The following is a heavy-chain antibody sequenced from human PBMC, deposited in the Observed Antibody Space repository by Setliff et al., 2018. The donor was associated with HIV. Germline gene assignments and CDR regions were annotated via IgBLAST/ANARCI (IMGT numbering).Heavy chain of an antibody. V-gene: IGHV1-69*08. J-gene: IGHJ5*02. CDR2: IIPILGTA. CDR3: ARDRVPYSSSPSALDP. Sequence: SVKVSCKASKGTITTYRFTWVRQAPGQGLEWMGRIIPILGTANYTQNFQGRLTITADKSTSTTYMELSSLRSEDTAIYYCARDRVPYSSSPSALDPWGQGTQVTVSS. D-gene: IGHD2-2*01. CDR1: KGTITTYR.